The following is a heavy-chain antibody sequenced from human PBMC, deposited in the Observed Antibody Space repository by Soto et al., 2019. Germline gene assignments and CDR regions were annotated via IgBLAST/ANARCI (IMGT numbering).Heavy chain of an antibody. CDR1: GFTFSSYS. D-gene: IGHD5-12*01. J-gene: IGHJ6*02. CDR3: ARLSGYDYYYYYGMDV. Sequence: PWGSLSLSCASPGFTFSSYSMNWVRQAPGKGLEWVSSISSSSSYIYYADSVKGRFTISRDNAKNSLYLQMNSLRAEDTAVYYCARLSGYDYYYYYGMDVWGQGTTVTVSS. V-gene: IGHV3-21*01. CDR2: ISSSSSYI.